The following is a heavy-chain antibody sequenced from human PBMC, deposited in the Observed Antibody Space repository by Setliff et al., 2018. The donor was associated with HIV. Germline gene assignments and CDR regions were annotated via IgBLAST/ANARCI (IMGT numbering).Heavy chain of an antibody. CDR1: GFTFRSFS. D-gene: IGHD5-18*01. CDR3: ASIELAAMVPVDY. J-gene: IGHJ4*02. V-gene: IGHV3-21*01. CDR2: VSGSGSYI. Sequence: PGGSLRLSCTASGFTFRSFSMNWVRQAPGKGLEWVSSVSGSGSYIFYADSLKGRFTISRDNAKNSLYLQMNSLRAEDTAVYYCASIELAAMVPVDYWGQGTLVTAPQ.